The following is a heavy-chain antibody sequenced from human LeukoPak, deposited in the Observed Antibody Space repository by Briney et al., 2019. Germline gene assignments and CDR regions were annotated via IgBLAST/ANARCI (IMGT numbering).Heavy chain of an antibody. V-gene: IGHV4-34*01. J-gene: IGHJ4*02. Sequence: SETLSLTCAVYGGSFSGYYWSWIRQPPGKGLEWIGEINHSGSTNCNPSLKSRVTISVDTSKNQFSLKLSSVTAADTAVYYCAREGCGYYHYFDYWGQGTLVTVSS. D-gene: IGHD3-22*01. CDR3: AREGCGYYHYFDY. CDR2: INHSGST. CDR1: GGSFSGYY.